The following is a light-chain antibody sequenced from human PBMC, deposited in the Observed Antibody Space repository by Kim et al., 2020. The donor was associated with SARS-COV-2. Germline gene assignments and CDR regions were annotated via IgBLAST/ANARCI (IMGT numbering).Light chain of an antibody. CDR3: QQYYSTPFT. CDR2: WAS. Sequence: DIVMTQSPDSLAVSLGERATINCASSPSVLYTSNNKNYLAWYQHKPGQPPKLLLYWASTRESGVPDRFSGSGSGTHFTLTISSLQAEDVAVYYCQQYYSTPFTFGPGTKVDIK. V-gene: IGKV4-1*01. CDR1: PSVLYTSNNKNY. J-gene: IGKJ3*01.